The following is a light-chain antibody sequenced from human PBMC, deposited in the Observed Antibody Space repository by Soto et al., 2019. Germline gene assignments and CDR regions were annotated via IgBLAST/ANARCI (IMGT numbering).Light chain of an antibody. CDR1: PSIRSW. CDR2: DAS. CDR3: QHYNSYSEA. V-gene: IGKV1-5*01. J-gene: IGKJ1*01. Sequence: DLKMTQSPSTLSASVVDRVTITWRASPSIRSWLTRYQHKPGKAPKLLIFDASRLETGVPSRFSGSGSGTEFTLTISSLQPDDFATYYCQHYNSYSEAFGQGTKVDIK.